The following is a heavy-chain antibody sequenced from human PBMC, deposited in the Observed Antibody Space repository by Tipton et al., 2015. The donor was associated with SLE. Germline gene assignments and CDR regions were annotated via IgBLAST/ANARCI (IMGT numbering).Heavy chain of an antibody. CDR1: GGSISGYY. V-gene: IGHV4-59*12. J-gene: IGHJ3*02. D-gene: IGHD1-26*01. CDR3: AREKWDITPGTFDI. CDR2: IYDSGST. Sequence: TLSLTCTVSGGSISGYYWGWIRQPPGKGLEWIGYIYDSGSTNYRPSLKSRVTISLDTSENQFSLRLTSVTAADTAVYYCAREKWDITPGTFDIWGQGATIIVSS.